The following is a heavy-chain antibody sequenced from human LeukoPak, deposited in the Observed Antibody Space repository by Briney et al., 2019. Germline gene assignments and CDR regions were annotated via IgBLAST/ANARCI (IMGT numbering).Heavy chain of an antibody. D-gene: IGHD6-19*01. CDR1: GFTFSSYS. J-gene: IGHJ4*02. CDR3: ARWGAVAGTRGDY. Sequence: GGSLRLSCAASGFTFSSYSMDWVRQAPGKGLEWVSSISSSSSYIYYADSVKGRFTISRDNAKNSLYLQMNSLRAEDTAVYYCARWGAVAGTRGDYWGQGTLVTVSS. V-gene: IGHV3-21*01. CDR2: ISSSSSYI.